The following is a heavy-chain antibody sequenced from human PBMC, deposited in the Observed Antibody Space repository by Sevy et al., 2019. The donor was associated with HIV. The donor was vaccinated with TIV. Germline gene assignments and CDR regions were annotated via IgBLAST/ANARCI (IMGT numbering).Heavy chain of an antibody. D-gene: IGHD2-21*01. V-gene: IGHV4-59*01. CDR3: ARSRAYPRDSDDGFAN. CDR2: FFHRGTT. CDR1: DASITTNY. Sequence: SESLSLTCLVSDASITTNYWSWIRQAPGKGLEWIGYFFHRGTTNYNRSLKSRVTISGDTSKNEFSLRLTSVTAADTAVYYCARSRAYPRDSDDGFANWGQGTMVTVSS. J-gene: IGHJ3*02.